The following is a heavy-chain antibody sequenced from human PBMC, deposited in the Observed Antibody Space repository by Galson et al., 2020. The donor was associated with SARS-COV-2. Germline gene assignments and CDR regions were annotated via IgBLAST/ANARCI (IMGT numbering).Heavy chain of an antibody. D-gene: IGHD3-22*01. CDR2: ITWNSGRI. J-gene: IGHJ4*02. Sequence: GGSLRPSCAASGFSFDDYVMHWVRQAPGKGQEWVAGITWNSGRIGYADSVKGRFTISRDNAKNSLYLEMNSLRAEDMALYYCAKDIASSRGYYFDYWGQGTLVTVSS. CDR1: GFSFDDYV. V-gene: IGHV3-9*03. CDR3: AKDIASSRGYYFDY.